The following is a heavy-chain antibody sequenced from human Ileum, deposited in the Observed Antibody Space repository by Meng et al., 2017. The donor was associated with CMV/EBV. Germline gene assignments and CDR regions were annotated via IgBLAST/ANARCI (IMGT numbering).Heavy chain of an antibody. D-gene: IGHD1-1*01. CDR1: GYTFTDYY. V-gene: IGHV1-2*02. CDR2: INPNSGGT. Sequence: ASVKVSCKASGYTFTDYYMHWVRQAPGQGLEWMGWINPNSGGTNYAQRLQGRVTMTTDTSTSTAYMELRSLRSDDTAVYYCARDPMNWSDGYYSYGMDVWSQGTTVTVSS. CDR3: ARDPMNWSDGYYSYGMDV. J-gene: IGHJ6*02.